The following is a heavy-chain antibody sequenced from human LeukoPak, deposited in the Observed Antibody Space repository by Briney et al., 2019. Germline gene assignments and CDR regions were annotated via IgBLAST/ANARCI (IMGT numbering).Heavy chain of an antibody. V-gene: IGHV3-30-3*02. D-gene: IGHD3-22*01. Sequence: GGSLRLSCAASGFTFSSYAMHWVRQAPGKGLEWVAVISYDGSNKYYADSVKGRFTISRDNSKNTLYLQINSLRAEDTAVYYCAKNYYDSGSGTVPGYWGQGTLVTVSS. CDR2: ISYDGSNK. J-gene: IGHJ4*02. CDR3: AKNYYDSGSGTVPGY. CDR1: GFTFSSYA.